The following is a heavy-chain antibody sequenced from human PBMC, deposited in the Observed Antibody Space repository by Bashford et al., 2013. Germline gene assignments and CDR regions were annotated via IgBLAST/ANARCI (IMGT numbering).Heavy chain of an antibody. CDR3: ARVNDYYDSSGIDY. CDR2: ISISGVNT. Sequence: VRQAPGKGLEWVSAISISGVNTYYADSVKGRFTISRDNAKNSVYLQMNSLRAEDTAVYYCARVNDYYDSSGIDYWGQGTLVTVSS. J-gene: IGHJ4*02. V-gene: IGHV3-21*01. D-gene: IGHD3-22*01.